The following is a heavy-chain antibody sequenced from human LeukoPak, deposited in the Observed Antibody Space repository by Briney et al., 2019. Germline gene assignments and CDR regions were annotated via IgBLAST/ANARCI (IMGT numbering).Heavy chain of an antibody. J-gene: IGHJ6*03. Sequence: PGGSLRLSCAASGFIFSDYYMTWIRQAPGKGLEWISYISSSGSTIYYADSVKGRVTISRDNAKNLMNLQMNSLRVEDTAVYYCARMGFASHYYYMDVWGKGTTVTVSS. CDR1: GFIFSDYY. CDR2: ISSSGSTI. D-gene: IGHD3-10*01. CDR3: ARMGFASHYYYMDV. V-gene: IGHV3-11*04.